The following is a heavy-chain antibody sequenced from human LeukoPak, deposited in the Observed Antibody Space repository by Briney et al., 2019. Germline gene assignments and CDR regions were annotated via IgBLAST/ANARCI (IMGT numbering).Heavy chain of an antibody. Sequence: SETLSLTCSVSGGSISYYYWTWIRQPPGKGLEWIGYIYTSGNTDYNPSLKSRVSMSLDTSKSQLSLNLSSVTAADTAVYFCARRGTIFGPESLWGRGTLVIVSS. CDR2: IYTSGNT. V-gene: IGHV4-4*09. CDR1: GGSISYYY. J-gene: IGHJ2*01. CDR3: ARRGTIFGPESL. D-gene: IGHD3-3*01.